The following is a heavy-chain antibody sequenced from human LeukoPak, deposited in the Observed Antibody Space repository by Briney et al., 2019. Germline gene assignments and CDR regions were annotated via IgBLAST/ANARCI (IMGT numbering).Heavy chain of an antibody. CDR3: ARVNTIFGVVMRYFDY. CDR2: IKQDGTEK. Sequence: GGSLRLSCAASGFTFTSYWMSWVRQAPGKGLEWVANIKQDGTEKYYVDSVEGRFTISRDNAKNSLYLQMNSLRAEDTAVYYCARVNTIFGVVMRYFDYWGQGTLVTVSS. CDR1: GFTFTSYW. D-gene: IGHD3-3*01. J-gene: IGHJ4*02. V-gene: IGHV3-7*04.